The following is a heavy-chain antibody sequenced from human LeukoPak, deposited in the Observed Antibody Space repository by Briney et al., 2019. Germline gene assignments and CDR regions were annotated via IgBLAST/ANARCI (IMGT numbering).Heavy chain of an antibody. CDR3: ARDHPSYYYDSSGYYSAPADLDY. CDR1: GYTFTSYG. V-gene: IGHV1-18*01. Sequence: ASVKVSCKASGYTFTSYGISWVRQAPGQGLEWMGWISAYNGNTNYAQKLQGRVTMTTDTSTSTAYMELRSLRSDDTAVYYCARDHPSYYYDSSGYYSAPADLDYWGQGTLVTVSS. J-gene: IGHJ4*02. D-gene: IGHD3-22*01. CDR2: ISAYNGNT.